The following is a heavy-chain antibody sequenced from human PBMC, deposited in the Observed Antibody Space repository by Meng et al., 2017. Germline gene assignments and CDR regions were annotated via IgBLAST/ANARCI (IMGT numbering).Heavy chain of an antibody. V-gene: IGHV4-34*01. D-gene: IGHD5-12*01. CDR1: GGSFSGYY. J-gene: IGHJ3*02. CDR2: INHSAST. Sequence: GSLRLSCAVYGGSFSGYYWSWFRQPPGKGLEWIGEINHSASTNYNPSLKSPVTISVDTSKNQFSLKLSSVTAADTAVYYCARCRGYPRLNAFDIWGQGTMVTVSS. CDR3: ARCRGYPRLNAFDI.